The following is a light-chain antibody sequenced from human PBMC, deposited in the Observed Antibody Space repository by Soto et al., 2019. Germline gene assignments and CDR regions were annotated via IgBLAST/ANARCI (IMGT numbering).Light chain of an antibody. V-gene: IGLV2-14*01. Sequence: QSALTQPASVSGSPGQSITISCTETSSDVGGYNYVSWYQQHPGKAPKLMIYDVSNRPSGVSNRFSGSKSGNTASLTISGLQAEDEADYYCSSYTSTTTLGVLGTGTKVTVL. CDR2: DVS. CDR3: SSYTSTTTLGV. J-gene: IGLJ1*01. CDR1: SSDVGGYNY.